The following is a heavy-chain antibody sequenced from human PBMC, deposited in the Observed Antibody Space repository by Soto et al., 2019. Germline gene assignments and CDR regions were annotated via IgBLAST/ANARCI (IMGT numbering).Heavy chain of an antibody. CDR1: GFMFSAYW. Sequence: EVQLVESGGGLVQPGGSLRLSCEASGFMFSAYWMSWVRQDPRMGLEWVATISGGASDKFYVDSVKGRVTISRDDAKNSLYLQMNSLRDEDTAVYYCVREDWQRFDHWGQGTLVTVSS. V-gene: IGHV3-7*01. CDR3: VREDWQRFDH. D-gene: IGHD6-25*01. CDR2: ISGGASDK. J-gene: IGHJ4*02.